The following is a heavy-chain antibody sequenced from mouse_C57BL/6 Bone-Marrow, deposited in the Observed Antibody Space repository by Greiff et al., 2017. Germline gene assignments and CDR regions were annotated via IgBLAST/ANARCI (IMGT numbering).Heavy chain of an antibody. CDR3: ARKGVITTVVATGCYAMED. Sequence: QVQLKESGPGLVQPSQSLSITCTVSGFSLTSYGVHWVRQSPGKGLEWLGVIWSGGSTDYNAAFISRLSISKENSKSQVFFKMNSLQADDTAIYYCARKGVITTVVATGCYAMEDWGQGTSVTVSS. J-gene: IGHJ4*01. V-gene: IGHV2-2*01. CDR2: IWSGGST. CDR1: GFSLTSYG. D-gene: IGHD1-1*01.